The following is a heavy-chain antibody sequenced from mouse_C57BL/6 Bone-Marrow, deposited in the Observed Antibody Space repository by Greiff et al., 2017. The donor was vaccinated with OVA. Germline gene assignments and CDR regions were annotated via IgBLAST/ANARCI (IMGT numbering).Heavy chain of an antibody. CDR2: ISSGGSYT. V-gene: IGHV5-6*01. CDR3: ARRPIYYYGSSYYFDY. CDR1: GFTFSSYG. D-gene: IGHD1-1*01. J-gene: IGHJ2*01. Sequence: EVQGVESGGDLVKPGGSLKLSCAASGFTFSSYGMSWVRQTPDKRLEWVATISSGGSYTYYPDSVKGRFTISRDNAKNTLYLQMSSLKSEDTAMYYCARRPIYYYGSSYYFDYWGQGTTLTVSS.